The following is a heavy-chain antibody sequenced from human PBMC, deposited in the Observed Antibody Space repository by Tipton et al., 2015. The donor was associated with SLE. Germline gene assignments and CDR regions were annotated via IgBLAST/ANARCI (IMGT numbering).Heavy chain of an antibody. D-gene: IGHD3-16*01. J-gene: IGHJ6*03. V-gene: IGHV3-7*01. CDR1: GFNLRSSW. Sequence: SLRLSCAASGFNLRSSWMSWVRQTPGKGLEWVANIKEDGSDKYYLEPVKGRFTISRDNAKNSLWLQLNSLRVEDTAVYFCARDAGDLEDYMDVWGKGTTVTVS. CDR2: IKEDGSDK. CDR3: ARDAGDLEDYMDV.